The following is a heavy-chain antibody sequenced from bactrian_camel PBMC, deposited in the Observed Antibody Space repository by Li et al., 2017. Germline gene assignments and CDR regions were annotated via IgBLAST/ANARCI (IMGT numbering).Heavy chain of an antibody. Sequence: HVQLVESGGGSVQAGGSLRLSCVASGLTPISKYCMGWFRQAPGKEPEAVATSDSSDSTDTANYRDSVKGRFTVSKDSAKDTLYLQLNSLKTEDTAMYYCAKDWSDFGYWGQGTQVTVS. CDR3: AKDWSDFGY. CDR2: SDSSDSTDTA. V-gene: IGHV3-2*01. CDR1: GLTPISKYC. J-gene: IGHJ6*01. D-gene: IGHD1*01.